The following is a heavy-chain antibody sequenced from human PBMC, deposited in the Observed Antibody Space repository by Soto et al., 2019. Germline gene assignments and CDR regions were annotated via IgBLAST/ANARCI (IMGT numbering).Heavy chain of an antibody. CDR1: GFTFSDYY. CDR3: ARDKRNCSSTSCYEGWFDP. D-gene: IGHD2-2*01. Sequence: GGSLRLSCAASGFTFSDYYMSWIRQAPGKGLEWVSYISSSSSYTNYADSVKGRFTISRDNAKNSLYLQMNSLRAEDTAVYYCARDKRNCSSTSCYEGWFDPWGQGTLVTVSS. J-gene: IGHJ5*02. CDR2: ISSSSSYT. V-gene: IGHV3-11*06.